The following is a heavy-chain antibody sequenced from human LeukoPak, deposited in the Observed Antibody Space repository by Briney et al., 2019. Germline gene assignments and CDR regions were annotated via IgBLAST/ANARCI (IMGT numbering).Heavy chain of an antibody. CDR3: ARSGRGVDSFYFYMDV. D-gene: IGHD3-10*01. V-gene: IGHV3-7*01. CDR2: IIQDGSEK. J-gene: IGHJ6*03. CDR1: GFPFSNYW. Sequence: GGSLRLSCAASGFPFSNYWITWVRQAPGKGLEWVANIIQDGSEKNYVDSVKGRFTISRDNAKNSLYLQMNSLRAEDTAVYYCARSGRGVDSFYFYMDVWGKGTTVTVSS.